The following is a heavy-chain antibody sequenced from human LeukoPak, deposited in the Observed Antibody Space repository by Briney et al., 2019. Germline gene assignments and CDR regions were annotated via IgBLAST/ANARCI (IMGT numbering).Heavy chain of an antibody. D-gene: IGHD4-17*01. V-gene: IGHV3-9*01. J-gene: IGHJ4*02. CDR1: GFTLDDYA. Sequence: GGSLRLSCAASGFTLDDYAMHWVRQAPGKGMAWVPGISWNSGSIGYADSVKCRFTISRDNAKNSLYLQMNSLRAEDTALYYCAKDTDDYGDYYFDYWGQGTLVTVSS. CDR3: AKDTDDYGDYYFDY. CDR2: ISWNSGSI.